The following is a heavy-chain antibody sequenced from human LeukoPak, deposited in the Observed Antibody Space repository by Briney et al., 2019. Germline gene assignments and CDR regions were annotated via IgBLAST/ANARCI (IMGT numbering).Heavy chain of an antibody. CDR3: ARRGTSGWAYYFDF. J-gene: IGHJ4*02. D-gene: IGHD6-19*01. CDR2: VYRGGSS. Sequence: PSETLSLTCTVSGDSISTSSNYWGWIRQLPGKGLEWTGSVYRGGSSYYNPSLNNRVTISVDTSKNQFTLNLTSVTAADTAVYYCARRGTSGWAYYFDFWGQGSLLTVSS. V-gene: IGHV4-39*01. CDR1: GDSISTSSNY.